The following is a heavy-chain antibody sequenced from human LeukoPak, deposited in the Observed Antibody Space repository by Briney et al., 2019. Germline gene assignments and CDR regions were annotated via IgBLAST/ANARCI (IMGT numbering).Heavy chain of an antibody. V-gene: IGHV4-34*01. Sequence: PSETLSLTCAVYGGSFSGYYWSWIRQPPGKGLEWIGEINHSGSTNYNPSLKSRVTISVDTSKNQFSLKLSSVTAADTAVYYCVRAQQLVIDYWGQGTLVTVSS. D-gene: IGHD6-6*01. J-gene: IGHJ4*02. CDR2: INHSGST. CDR1: GGSFSGYY. CDR3: VRAQQLVIDY.